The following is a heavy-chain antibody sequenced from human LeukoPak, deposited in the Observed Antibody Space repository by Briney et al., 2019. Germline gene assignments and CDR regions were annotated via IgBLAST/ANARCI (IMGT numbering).Heavy chain of an antibody. CDR2: INPSDSDT. CDR1: GYSFTNYW. J-gene: IGHJ4*02. Sequence: GESPKISCKGSGYSFTNYWIAWVRQMPGRGLEWMVIINPSDSDTRCSPSFQGQVTISADKSISTAYLQWSSLKASDSAMYYCARAWNFDYWGQGTLVTVSS. D-gene: IGHD1-1*01. CDR3: ARAWNFDY. V-gene: IGHV5-51*01.